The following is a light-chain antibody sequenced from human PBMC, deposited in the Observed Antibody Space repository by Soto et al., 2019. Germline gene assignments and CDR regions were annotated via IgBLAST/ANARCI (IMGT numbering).Light chain of an antibody. J-gene: IGKJ1*01. V-gene: IGKV2-28*01. Sequence: EIVMTQSPLSLPVSPGEPASISCRSSQSLLHSSGYNFLDWYLQKPGQSPQLLIYLGSNRASEVPDRFSGSGSGTDFTLKISRVEPEDVGVYYCMQALQLPPTFGPGTKVEIK. CDR2: LGS. CDR1: QSLLHSSGYNF. CDR3: MQALQLPPT.